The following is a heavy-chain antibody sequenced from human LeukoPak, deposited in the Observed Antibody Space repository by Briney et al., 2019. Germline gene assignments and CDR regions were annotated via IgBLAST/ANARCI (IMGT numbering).Heavy chain of an antibody. CDR2: IFISGGT. D-gene: IGHD3-9*01. V-gene: IGHV4-61*02. Sequence: PSETLSLTCTVSGDSITSGSYYWSWIRQPAGKGLEWIGRIFISGGTNYNPSLRSRVTMSLDTSKNQFSLKLYSVTAADTAVYYCARGGSTLHSAGGHDIEFYYYYYMDVWGKGTTVTISS. CDR3: ARGGSTLHSAGGHDIEFYYYYYMDV. J-gene: IGHJ6*03. CDR1: GDSITSGSYY.